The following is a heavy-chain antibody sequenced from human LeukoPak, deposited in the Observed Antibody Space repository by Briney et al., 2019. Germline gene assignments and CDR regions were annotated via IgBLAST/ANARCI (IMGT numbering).Heavy chain of an antibody. CDR1: AFTVSSNY. D-gene: IGHD2-2*01. V-gene: IGHV3-66*02. CDR2: IYGGGST. Sequence: GGSLRLSCAVSAFTVSSNYVSWVRQAPGKGLEWVSVIYGGGSTNYADSVKGRFTISRDNSKNTLYLQMNSLRAEDTAVYYCAREAEYQLLLFDYWGQGTLVTVSS. J-gene: IGHJ4*02. CDR3: AREAEYQLLLFDY.